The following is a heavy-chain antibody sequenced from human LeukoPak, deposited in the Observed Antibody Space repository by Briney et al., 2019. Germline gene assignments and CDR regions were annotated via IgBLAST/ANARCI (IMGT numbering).Heavy chain of an antibody. V-gene: IGHV3-30*02. CDR2: IRYDGHNK. D-gene: IGHD1-26*01. J-gene: IGHJ3*02. Sequence: GGSLRLSCAASGFTFSSYGMHWVRQAPGKGLDWVAFIRYDGHNKYYADSVKGRFTISRDNSKNTLYLQMNSLRAEDTAVYYCARGGSYLSAFDIWGQGTMVTVSS. CDR1: GFTFSSYG. CDR3: ARGGSYLSAFDI.